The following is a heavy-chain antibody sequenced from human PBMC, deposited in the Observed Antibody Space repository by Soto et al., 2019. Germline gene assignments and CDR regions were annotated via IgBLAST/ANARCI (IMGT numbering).Heavy chain of an antibody. D-gene: IGHD6-19*01. J-gene: IGHJ5*02. V-gene: IGHV3-33*01. CDR3: ARDLQEYSSGWYRWFDP. CDR1: GFTFSSYG. Sequence: GGSLRLSCAASGFTFSSYGMHWVRQAPGKGLEWVAVIWYDGSNKYYADSVKGRFTISRDNSKNTLYLQMNSLRSEDTAVYYCARDLQEYSSGWYRWFDPWGQGTLVTVSS. CDR2: IWYDGSNK.